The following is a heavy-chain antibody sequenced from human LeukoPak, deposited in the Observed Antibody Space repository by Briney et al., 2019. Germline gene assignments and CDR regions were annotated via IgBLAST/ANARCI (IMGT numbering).Heavy chain of an antibody. Sequence: ASVKASCKASGYTFTSYGISWVRQAPGQGLEWMGWISAYNGNTNYAQKLPGRVTMTTDTSTSTAYMELRSLRSDDTAVYYCARVYYYDSSGPNWFDPWGQGTLVTVSS. V-gene: IGHV1-18*01. CDR3: ARVYYYDSSGPNWFDP. CDR2: ISAYNGNT. D-gene: IGHD3-22*01. J-gene: IGHJ5*02. CDR1: GYTFTSYG.